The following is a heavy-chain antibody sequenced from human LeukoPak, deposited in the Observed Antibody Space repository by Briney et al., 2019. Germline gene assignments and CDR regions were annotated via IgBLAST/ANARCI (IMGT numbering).Heavy chain of an antibody. D-gene: IGHD1-26*01. J-gene: IGHJ4*02. CDR3: AKDWGQRGVGATLGH. V-gene: IGHV3-53*05. Sequence: GGSLRLSCAASGLTVRNNFMSWVRQAPGKGLEWVSVIYSDGSTYYEDSVKGRFTISRDNSKNTVDLQINSLRDEDTAVYYCAKDWGQRGVGATLGHWGQGTLVIVSS. CDR1: GLTVRNNF. CDR2: IYSDGST.